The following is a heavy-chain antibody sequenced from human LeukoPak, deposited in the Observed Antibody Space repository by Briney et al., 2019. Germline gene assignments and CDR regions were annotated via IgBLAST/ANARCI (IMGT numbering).Heavy chain of an antibody. CDR3: ARAVRTYDSSGDYLDAFDI. Sequence: GGSLRLSCAGSGFTFSSYAMSWVRQAPGKGLGWVSGISGSGGSTYYADSVKGRFTISRDKSKNTLYLQMKSLRAEDTAVYYCARAVRTYDSSGDYLDAFDIWGQGTMVTVSS. CDR2: ISGSGGST. J-gene: IGHJ3*02. CDR1: GFTFSSYA. D-gene: IGHD3-22*01. V-gene: IGHV3-23*01.